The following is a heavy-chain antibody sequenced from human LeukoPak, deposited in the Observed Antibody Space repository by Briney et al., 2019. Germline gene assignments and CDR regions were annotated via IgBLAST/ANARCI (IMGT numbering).Heavy chain of an antibody. CDR3: AKSVNREWLSHFDY. J-gene: IGHJ4*02. CDR2: ISGSGGST. V-gene: IGHV3-23*01. Sequence: PGGSLRLSCAASGFTFSSYAISWVRQAPGEGQEWVSAISGSGGSTYYAASVKGRFTISRNNSKNTLYLQMNSLRAEDTAVYYCAKSVNREWLSHFDYWGQGTLVTVSS. CDR1: GFTFSSYA. D-gene: IGHD3-3*01.